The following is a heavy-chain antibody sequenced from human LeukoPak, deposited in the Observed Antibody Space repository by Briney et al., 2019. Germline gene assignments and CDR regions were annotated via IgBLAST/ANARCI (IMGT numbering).Heavy chain of an antibody. D-gene: IGHD5-18*01. CDR3: ARSGYSYGYYYYGMDV. CDR1: GYTFTSYD. Sequence: ASVKASCKASGYTFTSYDINWVRQATGQGLEWMGWMNPNSGNTGYAQKFQGRVTMTRNTSISTAYMELSSLRSEDTAVYYCARSGYSYGYYYYGMDVWGQGTTVTVSS. CDR2: MNPNSGNT. J-gene: IGHJ6*02. V-gene: IGHV1-8*01.